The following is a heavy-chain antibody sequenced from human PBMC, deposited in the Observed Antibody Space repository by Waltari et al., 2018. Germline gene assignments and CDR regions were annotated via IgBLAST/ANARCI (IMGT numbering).Heavy chain of an antibody. CDR3: AREVAYGDYLGRFDI. J-gene: IGHJ3*02. D-gene: IGHD4-17*01. Sequence: QVQLQESGPGLVKPSETLSLTCIVSSYSITDGYYWGWIRQTPGQGLEWLGSIHHRGSAYYNAPLKSRATMSVDTSKNQFSLRLRSVTAADTALYYCAREVAYGDYLGRFDIWGQGTTVTVSS. V-gene: IGHV4-38-2*02. CDR2: IHHRGSA. CDR1: SYSITDGYY.